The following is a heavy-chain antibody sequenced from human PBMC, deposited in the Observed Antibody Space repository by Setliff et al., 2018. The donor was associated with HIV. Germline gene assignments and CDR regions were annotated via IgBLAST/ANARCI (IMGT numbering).Heavy chain of an antibody. Sequence: PSETLSLTCTVSGDPIRYYYWSWIRQSPGKGLEWIGYIYFSGTTNYNPSLKSRVTISVDTSKNQFSLKVNSLTAADTAVYYCVRERDDLTGYYQDYWGQGTLVTVSS. CDR3: VRERDDLTGYYQDY. V-gene: IGHV4-59*12. CDR2: IYFSGTT. CDR1: GDPIRYYY. J-gene: IGHJ4*02. D-gene: IGHD3-9*01.